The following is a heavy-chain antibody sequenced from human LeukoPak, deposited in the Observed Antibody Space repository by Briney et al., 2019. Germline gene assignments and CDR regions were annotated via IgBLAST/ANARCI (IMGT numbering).Heavy chain of an antibody. V-gene: IGHV1-46*01. CDR3: ASGGYRLWDWFDP. D-gene: IGHD5-18*01. CDR2: INPSGGST. J-gene: IGHJ5*02. Sequence: ASVKVSCKASVYTFTSHYMHWVRQAPGQGLEWMGIINPSGGSTSYAQKFQGRVTMTRDTSTSTVYMELSSLRSEDTAVYYCASGGYRLWDWFDPWGQGTLVTVSS. CDR1: VYTFTSHY.